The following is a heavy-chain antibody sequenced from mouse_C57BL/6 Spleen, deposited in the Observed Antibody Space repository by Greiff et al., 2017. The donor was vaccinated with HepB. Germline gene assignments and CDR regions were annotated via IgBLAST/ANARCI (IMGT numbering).Heavy chain of an antibody. J-gene: IGHJ4*01. Sequence: EVQRVESGGDLVKPGGSLKLSCAASGFTFSSYGMSWVRQTPDKRLEWVATISSGGSYTYYPDSVKGRFTISRDNAKNTLYLQMSSLKSEDTAMYYCARKESAGAMDYWGQGTSVTVSS. D-gene: IGHD6-1*01. V-gene: IGHV5-6*01. CDR1: GFTFSSYG. CDR2: ISSGGSYT. CDR3: ARKESAGAMDY.